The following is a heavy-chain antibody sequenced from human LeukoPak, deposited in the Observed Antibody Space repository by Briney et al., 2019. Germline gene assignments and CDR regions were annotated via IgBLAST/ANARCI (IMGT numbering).Heavy chain of an antibody. CDR1: GFTFSSYA. CDR3: AKAIVGITRGFDR. Sequence: PGGSLRLSCAASGFTFSSYAMNWVRQAPGKGLDWVSGISGSGGTTYYADSVKGRFTISRDNSKNILYLQMNTLRAEDTAVYYCAKAIVGITRGFDRWGRGTLVTASS. V-gene: IGHV3-23*01. J-gene: IGHJ2*01. D-gene: IGHD3-10*01. CDR2: ISGSGGTT.